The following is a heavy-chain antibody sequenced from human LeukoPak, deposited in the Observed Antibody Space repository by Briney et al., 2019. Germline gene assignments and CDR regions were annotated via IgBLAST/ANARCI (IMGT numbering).Heavy chain of an antibody. CDR1: GFTMDDYA. Sequence: PGVTLRLSCAACGFTMDDYAMHWVRQAPGKGLEWVSSISWHSGSTGYADSVKGRFTISRDNAKNYLYLQMNSLRPEDTALYYCAKDIRYDSSGWDAFDVWGQGTMVTVSS. V-gene: IGHV3-9*01. D-gene: IGHD3-22*01. J-gene: IGHJ3*01. CDR2: ISWHSGST. CDR3: AKDIRYDSSGWDAFDV.